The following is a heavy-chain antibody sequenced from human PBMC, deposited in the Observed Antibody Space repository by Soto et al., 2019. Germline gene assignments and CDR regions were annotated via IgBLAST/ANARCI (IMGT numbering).Heavy chain of an antibody. Sequence: SETLSLTCAVSGGSISSSNWWSLVRQPPGKGLEWIGEIYHSGSTNYNPSLKSRVTISVDKSKNQFSLKLSSVTAADTAVYYCARGPGDSSPNRQWLDPRGKGTLVT. J-gene: IGHJ5*02. CDR1: GGSISSSNW. CDR3: ARGPGDSSPNRQWLDP. V-gene: IGHV4-4*02. D-gene: IGHD6-13*01. CDR2: IYHSGST.